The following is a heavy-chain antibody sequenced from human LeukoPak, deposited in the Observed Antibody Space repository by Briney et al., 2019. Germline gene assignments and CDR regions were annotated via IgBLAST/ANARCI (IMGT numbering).Heavy chain of an antibody. Sequence: GRSLRLSCAAAGLNFINFSLNCVRQAPGKWLGWVSYISLSSRTIYYADSVKGRFTISRDNANRSLYLQMNRLRVEDTAVYYCERLPGRRAVITTTSDYWGQGTLVTVSS. D-gene: IGHD4/OR15-4a*01. V-gene: IGHV3-48*04. J-gene: IGHJ4*02. CDR3: ERLPGRRAVITTTSDY. CDR1: GLNFINFS. CDR2: ISLSSRTI.